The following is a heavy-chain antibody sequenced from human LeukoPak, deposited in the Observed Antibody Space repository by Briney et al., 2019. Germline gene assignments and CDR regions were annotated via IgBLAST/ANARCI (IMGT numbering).Heavy chain of an antibody. D-gene: IGHD5-18*01. Sequence: GGSLRLSCAGSGFTFTTYWMHWVRQAPGKGLVWVSHINSDGSITSYADSVKGRFTISRDNAKNTLYLQMNSLRAEDTAVYYCARDAVDTANAVWGQGTTVTVSS. V-gene: IGHV3-74*01. CDR3: ARDAVDTANAV. J-gene: IGHJ6*02. CDR2: INSDGSIT. CDR1: GFTFTTYW.